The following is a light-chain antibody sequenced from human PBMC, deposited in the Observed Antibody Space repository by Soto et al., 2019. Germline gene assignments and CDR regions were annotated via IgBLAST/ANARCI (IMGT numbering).Light chain of an antibody. Sequence: DIQLTQSPSFLSASVGDRVTITCRASQGISSSLAWYQQKPGKVPKVLIYTASTLHSGVPSRFSGSGSGTDFTLTINSLQPEDVATYFCQKYDSVPWSFGQGTRVEI. J-gene: IGKJ1*01. CDR2: TAS. CDR3: QKYDSVPWS. V-gene: IGKV1-27*01. CDR1: QGISSS.